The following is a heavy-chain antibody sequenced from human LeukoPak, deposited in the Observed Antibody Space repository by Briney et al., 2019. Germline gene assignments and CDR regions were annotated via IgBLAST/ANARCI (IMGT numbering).Heavy chain of an antibody. CDR1: GGSISSSSYY. CDR3: ARDRNKVVVVVAATPSWFDP. CDR2: IYYSGST. J-gene: IGHJ5*02. D-gene: IGHD2-15*01. V-gene: IGHV4-39*07. Sequence: SETLSLTCTVSGGSISSSSYYWGCIRQPPGKGLECIGSIYYSGSTYYNPSLKSRVTISVDTSKNQFSLKLSSVTAADTAVYYCARDRNKVVVVVAATPSWFDPWGQGTLVTVSS.